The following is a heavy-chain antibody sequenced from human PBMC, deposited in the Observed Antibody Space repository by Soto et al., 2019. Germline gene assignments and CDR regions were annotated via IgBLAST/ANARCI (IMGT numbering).Heavy chain of an antibody. CDR2: IYYSGST. D-gene: IGHD5-18*01. Sequence: SETLSLTCTVSGGSISSGDYYWSWIRQPPGKGLEWIGYIYYSGSTYYNPSLKSRVTRSVDTSKNQFSLKLSSVTAADTAVYYCASSGYSYHSKLDYWGQGTLVTVSS. V-gene: IGHV4-30-4*01. J-gene: IGHJ4*02. CDR1: GGSISSGDYY. CDR3: ASSGYSYHSKLDY.